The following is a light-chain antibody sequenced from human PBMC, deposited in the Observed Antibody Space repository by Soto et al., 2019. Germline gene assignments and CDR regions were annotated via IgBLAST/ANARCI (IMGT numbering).Light chain of an antibody. V-gene: IGKV2-30*01. CDR1: QRLIDSNGNTY. CDR2: KVS. J-gene: IGKJ1*01. Sequence: DVVMTQSPLSLPVTLGQPASISCRSSQRLIDSNGNTYLSWYHQRPGQSPRRLIYKVSNRDSGVPDRFSGSGSVTDFTRSISRVEAEDVGVYYCMQGSQLPPTFGQGTKVEIK. CDR3: MQGSQLPPT.